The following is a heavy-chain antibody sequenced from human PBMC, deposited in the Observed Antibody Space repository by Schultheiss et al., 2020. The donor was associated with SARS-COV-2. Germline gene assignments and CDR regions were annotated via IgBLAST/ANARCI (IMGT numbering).Heavy chain of an antibody. Sequence: SETLSLTCTVSGDSISSSYWSWIRQPAGKGLEWIGRIYTSGTTSYNPSLKSRVTMSVDTSKNQFSLKLTSVTAADTAVYYCARGLGAMMGPYSEVFQHWGQGTLVTVSS. CDR2: IYTSGTT. V-gene: IGHV4-4*07. CDR3: ARGLGAMMGPYSEVFQH. CDR1: GDSISSSY. D-gene: IGHD2-21*01. J-gene: IGHJ1*01.